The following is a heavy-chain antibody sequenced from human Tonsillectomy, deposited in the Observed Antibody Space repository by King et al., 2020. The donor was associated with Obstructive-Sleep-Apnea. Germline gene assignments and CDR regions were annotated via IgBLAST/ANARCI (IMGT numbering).Heavy chain of an antibody. CDR1: GFTFSRYS. Sequence: VQLVESGGGLVQPGGSLRLSCAASGFTFSRYSMNWVRQAPGKGLEWVSYISSSSTLYYADSAKGRFTISRDNAKNSLFLQMNSLRVKDTAVYYCAREGYCSSTSCSVDTFNIWGQGTMVTVSS. J-gene: IGHJ3*02. D-gene: IGHD2-2*01. CDR3: AREGYCSSTSCSVDTFNI. V-gene: IGHV3-48*01. CDR2: ISSSSTL.